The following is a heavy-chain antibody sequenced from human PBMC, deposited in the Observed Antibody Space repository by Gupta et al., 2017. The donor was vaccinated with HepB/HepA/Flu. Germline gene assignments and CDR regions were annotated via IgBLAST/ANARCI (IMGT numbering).Heavy chain of an antibody. Sequence: VHLQQGGAQRLRRSVTLSLTCTVSGVSLSGYYWSWIRHSPGKGLEWIGESGHSGDTNYNPSLKTRVTMSVDASKNQFFLKLMSLRVADTAVDYCARVGVVSFFDPWGQGTLVTVSS. D-gene: IGHD3-3*01. J-gene: IGHJ5*02. V-gene: IGHV4-34*02. CDR1: GVSLSGYY. CDR3: ARVGVVSFFDP. CDR2: SGHSGDT.